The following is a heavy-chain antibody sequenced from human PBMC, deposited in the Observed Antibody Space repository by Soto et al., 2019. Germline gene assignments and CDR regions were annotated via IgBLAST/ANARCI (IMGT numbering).Heavy chain of an antibody. Sequence: SETLSLTCTVSGGSISSYYWSWIRQPPGKGLEWIGYIYYSGSTNYNPSLKSRVTISVDTSKNQFSLKLSSVTAADTAVYYCASSAGYSSSWYSYYYYGMDVWGQGTTVTVS. CDR1: GGSISSYY. V-gene: IGHV4-59*01. CDR2: IYYSGST. D-gene: IGHD6-13*01. CDR3: ASSAGYSSSWYSYYYYGMDV. J-gene: IGHJ6*02.